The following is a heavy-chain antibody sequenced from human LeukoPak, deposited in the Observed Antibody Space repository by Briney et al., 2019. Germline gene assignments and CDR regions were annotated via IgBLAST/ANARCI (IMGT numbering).Heavy chain of an antibody. D-gene: IGHD1-14*01. CDR2: VHPDNGNT. J-gene: IGHJ5*02. CDR3: ATGPRNDP. CDR1: GYPFTKWE. Sequence: VSVMVSCKTSGYPFTKWEINWVRQAAGQGLEWLGWVHPDNGNTYYAQRFRGRVTMSRDTSTTTACMELSGLRSNDTAVYFCATGPRNDPWGQGTLVTVSS. V-gene: IGHV1-8*01.